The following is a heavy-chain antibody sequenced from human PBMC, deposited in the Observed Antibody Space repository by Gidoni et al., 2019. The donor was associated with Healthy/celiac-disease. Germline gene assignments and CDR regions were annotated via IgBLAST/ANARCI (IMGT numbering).Heavy chain of an antibody. CDR3: ARMAGDSSGYYPNFDY. V-gene: IGHV3-21*01. CDR1: GFTFSSYS. J-gene: IGHJ4*02. CDR2: ISSSSSYI. Sequence: EVQLVESGGGLVKPGGSLRLSCAASGFTFSSYSMNWVRQAPGKGLEWVSSISSSSSYIYYADSVKGRFTISRDNAKNSLYLQMNSLRAEDTAVYYCARMAGDSSGYYPNFDYWGQGTLVTVSS. D-gene: IGHD3-22*01.